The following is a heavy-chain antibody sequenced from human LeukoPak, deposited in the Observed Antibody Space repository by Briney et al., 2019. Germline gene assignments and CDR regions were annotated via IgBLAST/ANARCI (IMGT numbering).Heavy chain of an antibody. CDR3: ARGALLKYQLAIDY. CDR2: ISYDGSNK. Sequence: GRSLRLSCAASGFTFSSYAMHWVRQAPGKGLEWVAVISYDGSNKYYADSVKGRFTISRDNAESSLYLQMNSLRAEDTAMYYCARGALLKYQLAIDYWGLGTLVTVSS. CDR1: GFTFSSYA. D-gene: IGHD2-2*01. J-gene: IGHJ4*02. V-gene: IGHV3-30-3*01.